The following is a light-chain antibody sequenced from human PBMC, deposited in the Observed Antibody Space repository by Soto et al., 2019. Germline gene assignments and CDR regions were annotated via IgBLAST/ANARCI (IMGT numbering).Light chain of an antibody. CDR3: GTWDTSLSAVV. J-gene: IGLJ2*01. CDR1: SSNIGKNY. Sequence: QSVLTQPPSVSAAPGQKVTISCSGASSNIGKNYVSWYQQLPGAAPKLVIFDTNKRPSGSPDRFSGSESGTSAALDITALQTGDEADYYCGTWDTSLSAVVFGGGTKVTVL. CDR2: DTN. V-gene: IGLV1-51*01.